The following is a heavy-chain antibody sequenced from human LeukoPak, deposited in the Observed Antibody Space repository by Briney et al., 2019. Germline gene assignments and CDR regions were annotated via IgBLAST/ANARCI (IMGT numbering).Heavy chain of an antibody. D-gene: IGHD1-7*01. V-gene: IGHV1-2*02. Sequence: ASVKVSCKASGYTFTSYAMHWVRQAPGQGLEWMGWINPNSGGTNYAQKFQGRVTMTRDTSISTAYMELSRLRSDDTAVYYCARARRYNWNLNWFDPWGQGTLVTVSS. CDR2: INPNSGGT. CDR3: ARARRYNWNLNWFDP. J-gene: IGHJ5*02. CDR1: GYTFTSYA.